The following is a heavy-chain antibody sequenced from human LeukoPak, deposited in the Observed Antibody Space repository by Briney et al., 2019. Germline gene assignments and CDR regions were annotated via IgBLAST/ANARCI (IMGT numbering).Heavy chain of an antibody. CDR3: ARGGNSGYDWVYYYYYMDV. J-gene: IGHJ6*03. Sequence: SETLSLTCTVSGGSISSGGYYWSWIRQHPGKGLEWIGYIYYSGSTYYNPSLKSRVTISVDTSKNQFSLKLSSVTAADTAVYYCARGGNSGYDWVYYYYYMDVWGKGTTVTVSS. CDR2: IYYSGST. V-gene: IGHV4-31*03. D-gene: IGHD5-12*01. CDR1: GGSISSGGYY.